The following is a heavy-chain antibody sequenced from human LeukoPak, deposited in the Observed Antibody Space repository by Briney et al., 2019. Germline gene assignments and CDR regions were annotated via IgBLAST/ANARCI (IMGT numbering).Heavy chain of an antibody. CDR3: ARLFRDVTTFDY. CDR1: GLPFSRYW. D-gene: IGHD1-1*01. J-gene: IGHJ4*02. CDR2: IKSDGSST. Sequence: PGGSLRLSCAASGLPFSRYWMHWVRRAPGEGLVWVSRIKSDGSSTSYADSVKGRFTTSRDNAKNTPYLQMNTLRADDTAVYYCARLFRDVTTFDYWGQGTLVTVSS. V-gene: IGHV3-74*01.